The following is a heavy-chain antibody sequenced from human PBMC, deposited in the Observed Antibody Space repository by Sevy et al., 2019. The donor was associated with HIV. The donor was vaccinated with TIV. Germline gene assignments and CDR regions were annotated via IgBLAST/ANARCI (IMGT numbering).Heavy chain of an antibody. CDR1: GFTFSSYA. CDR3: ARESVWFGEFLNYGMDV. Sequence: GGSLRLSCAAYGFTFSSYAMHWVRQAPGKGLEWVAVISYDGSNKYYADSVKGRFTISRDNSKNTLYLQMNSLRAEDTAVYYCARESVWFGEFLNYGMDVWGQGTTVTVSS. D-gene: IGHD3-10*01. CDR2: ISYDGSNK. J-gene: IGHJ6*02. V-gene: IGHV3-30-3*01.